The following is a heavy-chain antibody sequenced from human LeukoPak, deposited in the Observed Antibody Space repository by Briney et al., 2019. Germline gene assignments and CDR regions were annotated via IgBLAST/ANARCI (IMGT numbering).Heavy chain of an antibody. CDR3: AKDLDLVGATVGY. V-gene: IGHV3-23*01. CDR1: GFTFSSYA. Sequence: GGSLRLSCSASGFTFSSYAMHWVRQAPGRGLEWVSTIIGSGVSTFYADSVKGRFTISRDNSKNTLYLQVNSLRAEDTAVYYCAKDLDLVGATVGYWGQGTLVTVSS. CDR2: IIGSGVST. D-gene: IGHD1-26*01. J-gene: IGHJ4*02.